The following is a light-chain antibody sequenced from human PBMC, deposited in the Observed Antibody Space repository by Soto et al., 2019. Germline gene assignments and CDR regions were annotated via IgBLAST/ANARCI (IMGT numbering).Light chain of an antibody. CDR3: QQYGSSRT. V-gene: IGKV3-20*01. Sequence: EIVLTQSPGTLSLSPGERATLSCRASQSVSSSYLAWYQQKPGQAPRLLIYGASSRATGIPERFSGSGSGTDFTITISRLEPEDLAVYYCQQYGSSRTFGQGTKVEIK. CDR2: GAS. CDR1: QSVSSSY. J-gene: IGKJ1*01.